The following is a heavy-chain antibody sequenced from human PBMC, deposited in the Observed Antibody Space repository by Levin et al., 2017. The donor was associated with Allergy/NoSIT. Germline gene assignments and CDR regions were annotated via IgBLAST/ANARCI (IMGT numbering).Heavy chain of an antibody. D-gene: IGHD3-10*01. CDR1: GFSFSTSW. CDR2: IKEDGSVK. V-gene: IGHV3-7*03. J-gene: IGHJ5*02. CDR3: ARDVTMGGEA. Sequence: PGGSLRLSCAVSGFSFSTSWMSWVRQAPGKGLEWVANIKEDGSVKYYVDSVKGRFTVSRDNAKNSLYLQMDDLRGEDTALYYCARDVTMGGEAWGQGTLVTVSS.